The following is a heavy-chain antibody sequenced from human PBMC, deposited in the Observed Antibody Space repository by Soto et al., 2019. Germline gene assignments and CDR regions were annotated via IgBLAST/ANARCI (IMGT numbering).Heavy chain of an antibody. CDR2: IKSKTDGGTT. Sequence: EVQLVESGGGLVKPGGSLRLSCAASGFTFSNAWMNWVRQAPGKGLEWVGRIKSKTDGGTTDYAAPVKGRFTISRDDSKTTLYLQMNSLKTEDTAVYYWTTDVTGTTEEAALDYWGQGTLVTVSS. J-gene: IGHJ4*02. D-gene: IGHD1-20*01. CDR1: GFTFSNAW. CDR3: TTDVTGTTEEAALDY. V-gene: IGHV3-15*07.